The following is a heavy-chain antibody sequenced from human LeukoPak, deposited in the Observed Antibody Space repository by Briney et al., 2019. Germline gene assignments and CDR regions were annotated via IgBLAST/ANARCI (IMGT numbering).Heavy chain of an antibody. CDR3: AKVPPPYSSGWYPYYFDY. D-gene: IGHD6-19*01. J-gene: IGHJ4*02. CDR1: GFTFSSYG. CDR2: ISYDGSNK. V-gene: IGHV3-30*18. Sequence: GGSLRLSCAASGFTFSSYGMPWVRQAPGKGLEWVAVISYDGSNKYYADSVKGRFTISRDNSKNTLYLQMNSLRAEDTAVYYCAKVPPPYSSGWYPYYFDYWGQGTLVTVSS.